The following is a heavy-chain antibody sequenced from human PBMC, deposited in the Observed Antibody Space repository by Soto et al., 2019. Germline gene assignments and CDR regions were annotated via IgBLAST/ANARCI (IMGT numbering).Heavy chain of an antibody. Sequence: SETLSLTCAVNGGSFRGYYWSWIRQPPGKGLEWIGEINHTGGVTYKSALKSRVTILLDKSKNQFSLQLTSVTAADTALYYCARGEISRDYIDFSTSRFYFDYWGQGALVTVSS. CDR1: GGSFRGYY. D-gene: IGHD2-2*01. J-gene: IGHJ4*02. CDR2: INHTGGV. V-gene: IGHV4-34*01. CDR3: ARGEISRDYIDFSTSRFYFDY.